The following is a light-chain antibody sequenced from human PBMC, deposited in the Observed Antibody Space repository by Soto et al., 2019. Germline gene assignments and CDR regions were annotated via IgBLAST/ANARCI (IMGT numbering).Light chain of an antibody. J-gene: IGLJ2*01. CDR1: SSNIETNT. Sequence: QSVLTQPPSASGTPGQRVSISCSGSSSNIETNTVNWYQQLPGTAPKLLIYGNKRPSGVPDRFSGSKSGTSASLAIGGLPSEDEADYYCAAWDDSLHGVVFGGGTKLTVL. CDR2: GN. V-gene: IGLV1-44*01. CDR3: AAWDDSLHGVV.